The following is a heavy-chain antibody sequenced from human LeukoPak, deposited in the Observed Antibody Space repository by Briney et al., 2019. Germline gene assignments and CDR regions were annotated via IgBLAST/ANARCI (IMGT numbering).Heavy chain of an antibody. J-gene: IGHJ6*02. CDR2: IYSGDST. CDR1: GITVSSNY. V-gene: IGHV3-53*01. CDR3: AKNTWKSSDSGRGRMDV. D-gene: IGHD3-10*01. Sequence: PGGSLRLPCAASGITVSSNYMGWVRQAPGKGLEWVSVIYSGDSTYYADSVKDRFTISRDNSKNTLYLQMNSLRAEDTAVYYCAKNTWKSSDSGRGRMDVWGQGTTVTVSS.